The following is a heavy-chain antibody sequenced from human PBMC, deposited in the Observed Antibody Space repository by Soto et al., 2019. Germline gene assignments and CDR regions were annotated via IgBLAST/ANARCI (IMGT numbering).Heavy chain of an antibody. V-gene: IGHV4-31*03. CDR2: IYYSGST. D-gene: IGHD6-19*01. J-gene: IGHJ4*02. CDR1: GGSISSGGYY. Sequence: QVQLQESGPGLVKPSQTLSLTCTVSGGSISSGGYYWSWIGQHPGKGLEWIGYIYYSGSTYYNPSLKSRVTISVDTSKNQFSLKLSSVTAADTAVYYCAVAVVNRYYFDYWGQGTLVTVSS. CDR3: AVAVVNRYYFDY.